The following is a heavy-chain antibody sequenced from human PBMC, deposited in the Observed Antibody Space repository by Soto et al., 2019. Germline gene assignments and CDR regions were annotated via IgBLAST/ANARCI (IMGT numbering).Heavy chain of an antibody. CDR2: ISGSGGST. V-gene: IGHV3-23*01. Sequence: GGSLRLSCAASGFTFSSYAMSWVRQAPGKGLEWVSAISGSGGSTYYADSVKGRFTTSRDNSKNTLYLQMNSLRAEDTAVYYCAKDQDYGDYVYFQHWGQGTLVTVSS. D-gene: IGHD4-17*01. CDR3: AKDQDYGDYVYFQH. J-gene: IGHJ1*01. CDR1: GFTFSSYA.